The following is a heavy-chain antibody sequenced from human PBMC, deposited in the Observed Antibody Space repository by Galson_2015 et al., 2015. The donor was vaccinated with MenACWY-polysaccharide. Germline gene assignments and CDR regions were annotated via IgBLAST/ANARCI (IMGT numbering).Heavy chain of an antibody. D-gene: IGHD3-10*01. V-gene: IGHV4-59*08. Sequence: SEPLSLTCPVSGGSITNYYWSWIRQPPGKGLEWIGDIHYSGSTSYNPSLQSRVTISLDGSRNQFSLQLNSVSAADTAFYYCARRITLIRGGQNYYYFGMDVWGQGTTVTVSS. CDR2: IHYSGST. CDR3: ARRITLIRGGQNYYYFGMDV. CDR1: GGSITNYY. J-gene: IGHJ6*02.